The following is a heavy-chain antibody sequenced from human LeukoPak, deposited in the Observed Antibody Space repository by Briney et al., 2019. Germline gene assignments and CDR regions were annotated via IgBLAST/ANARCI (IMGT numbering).Heavy chain of an antibody. CDR3: ARRSNSSSWFGNYYYYYGMDV. J-gene: IGHJ6*02. D-gene: IGHD6-13*01. V-gene: IGHV4-59*08. CDR1: GGSISSYY. CDR2: IYYSGST. Sequence: SETLSLTCTVSGGSISSYYWSWIRQPPGKGLEWIGYIYYSGSTNYNPSLKSRVTISVDTSKNQFSLKLSSATAADTAVYYCARRSNSSSWFGNYYYYYGMDVWGQGTTVTVSS.